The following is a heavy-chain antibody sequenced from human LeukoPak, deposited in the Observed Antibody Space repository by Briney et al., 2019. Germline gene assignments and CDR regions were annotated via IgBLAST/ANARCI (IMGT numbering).Heavy chain of an antibody. Sequence: GGSLRLSCAASGFTFSSYEMNWVRQAPGKGLEWVSAISGSGGSTYYADSVKGRFTISRDNSKNTLYLQMNSLRAEDTAVYYCAKGDDTIAAAGNFDYWGQGTLVTVSS. V-gene: IGHV3-23*01. J-gene: IGHJ4*02. CDR3: AKGDDTIAAAGNFDY. CDR1: GFTFSSYE. CDR2: ISGSGGST. D-gene: IGHD6-13*01.